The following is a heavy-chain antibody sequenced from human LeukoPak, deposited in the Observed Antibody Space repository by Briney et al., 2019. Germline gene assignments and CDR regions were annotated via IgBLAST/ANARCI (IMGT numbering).Heavy chain of an antibody. J-gene: IGHJ6*02. CDR2: ISYDGSNK. Sequence: PGRSLRLSCAASGFTFSSYAMHWVRQAPGKGLEWVAVISYDGSNKYYADSVKGRSTISRDNSKNTLYLQMNSLRAEDTAVYYCARVGSYCSSTSCYEVGGYYYYGMDVWGQGTTVTVSS. CDR3: ARVGSYCSSTSCYEVGGYYYYGMDV. D-gene: IGHD2-2*01. CDR1: GFTFSSYA. V-gene: IGHV3-30-3*01.